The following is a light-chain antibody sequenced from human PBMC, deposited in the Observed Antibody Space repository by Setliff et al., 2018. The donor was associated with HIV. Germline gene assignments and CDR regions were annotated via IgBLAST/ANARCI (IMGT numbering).Light chain of an antibody. CDR3: CSYAGTNTYV. CDR1: SSDVGSYNF. J-gene: IGLJ1*01. CDR2: QVN. V-gene: IGLV2-23*02. Sequence: QSALTQPASVSGSPGQSIAISCTGSSSDVGSYNFVSWYQQHPGKAPKLMIYQVNKRPSGVSNRFSGSKSGNTASLTISGLQADYETDYYCCSYAGTNTYVFGTGTKVTVL.